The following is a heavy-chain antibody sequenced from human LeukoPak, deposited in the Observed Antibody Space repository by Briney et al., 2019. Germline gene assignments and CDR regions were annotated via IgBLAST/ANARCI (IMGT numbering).Heavy chain of an antibody. V-gene: IGHV3-11*01. J-gene: IGHJ4*02. Sequence: GGSLRLSCAASGVTFSDYYMSWIRQAPGKGLEWVSYISSSGSTIYYADSVKGRFPISRDNAKNSLYLQMNSLRAEDTAVYYCARDPYYDSSGYSYWGQGTLVTVSS. CDR1: GVTFSDYY. D-gene: IGHD3-22*01. CDR3: ARDPYYDSSGYSY. CDR2: ISSSGSTI.